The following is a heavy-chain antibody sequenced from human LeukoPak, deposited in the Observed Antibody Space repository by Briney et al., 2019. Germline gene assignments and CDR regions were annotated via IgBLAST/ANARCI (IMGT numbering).Heavy chain of an antibody. V-gene: IGHV3-13*01. Sequence: PGGSLRLSCAASGFTFSSYDMRWVREATGKGLEWVSAIGTAGDTYYPGSVKGRFTISRENAKNSLYLQMNSLRAGDTAVYYCARGGDYAAFDIWGQGTMVTVSS. CDR2: IGTAGDT. J-gene: IGHJ3*02. CDR3: ARGGDYAAFDI. CDR1: GFTFSSYD. D-gene: IGHD4-17*01.